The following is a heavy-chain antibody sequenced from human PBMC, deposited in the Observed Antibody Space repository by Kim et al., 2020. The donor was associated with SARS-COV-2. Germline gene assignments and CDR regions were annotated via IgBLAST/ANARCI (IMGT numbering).Heavy chain of an antibody. V-gene: IGHV1-8*01. CDR2: MNPDSGDT. D-gene: IGHD5-12*01. J-gene: IGHJ5*02. CDR1: GYAFTNYD. Sequence: ASVKVSCKASGYAFTNYDINWVRQATGQGLEWMGWMNPDSGDTGYAQKFQGRVTLTRNTSINTAHMELSSLISEDTAVYFCARGVALHFDPWGQGTLVTVSS. CDR3: ARGVALHFDP.